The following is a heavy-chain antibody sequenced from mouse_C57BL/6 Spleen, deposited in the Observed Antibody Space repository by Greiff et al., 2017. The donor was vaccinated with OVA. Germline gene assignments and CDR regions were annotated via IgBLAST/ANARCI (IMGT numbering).Heavy chain of an antibody. J-gene: IGHJ4*01. Sequence: EVQGVESGGGLVQPGGSMKLSCVASGFTFSNYWMNWVRQSPEKGLEWVAQIRLKSDNYATHYAESVKGRFTISRDDSKSSVYLQMNNLRAGDSGVDYCVVAAYYCAMDYWGQGTSVTVSS. CDR1: GFTFSNYW. CDR3: VVAAYYCAMDY. V-gene: IGHV6-3*01. CDR2: IRLKSDNYAT. D-gene: IGHD1-1*01.